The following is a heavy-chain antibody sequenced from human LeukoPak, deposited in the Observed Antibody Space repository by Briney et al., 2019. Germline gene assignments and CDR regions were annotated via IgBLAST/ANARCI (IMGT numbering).Heavy chain of an antibody. Sequence: GGSLRLSCAASGFTVSSNYMSWVRQAPGKGLEWVSVIYSGGSTYYADSVKGRFTISRDNSKNTLYLQMNSLRAEDTAVYYCARDPHKVGWFDLWGQGTLVTVSS. CDR3: ARDPHKVGWFDL. J-gene: IGHJ5*02. CDR2: IYSGGST. CDR1: GFTVSSNY. V-gene: IGHV3-66*01.